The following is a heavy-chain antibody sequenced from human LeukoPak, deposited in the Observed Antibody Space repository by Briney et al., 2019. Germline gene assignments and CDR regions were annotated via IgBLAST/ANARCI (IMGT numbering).Heavy chain of an antibody. D-gene: IGHD2-15*01. Sequence: GGSLRVSCAASGFTFSNYWMSWVRQAPGKGLEWVANIKQDGSEKCYVDSVKGRFTISRDNAKNSLYLQMNSLRAEDTAVYYRARDRWELLSNSYHYCGLDVWGQGTTVTVSS. CDR1: GFTFSNYW. J-gene: IGHJ6*02. CDR2: IKQDGSEK. V-gene: IGHV3-7*01. CDR3: ARDRWELLSNSYHYCGLDV.